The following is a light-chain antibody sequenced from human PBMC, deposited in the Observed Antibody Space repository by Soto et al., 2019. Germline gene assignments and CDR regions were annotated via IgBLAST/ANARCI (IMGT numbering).Light chain of an antibody. Sequence: DIQMTQSPSSLSASVGDRITITCRSRQDIRNYLAWFQQKPGKAPKFLIYAASTLQPGVPSKFSGSGSGKDFTLTSSSLQPEDFETYYCQQYVNYPRTFGQGTTVEIK. CDR1: QDIRNY. CDR3: QQYVNYPRT. CDR2: AAS. V-gene: IGKV1-16*02. J-gene: IGKJ1*01.